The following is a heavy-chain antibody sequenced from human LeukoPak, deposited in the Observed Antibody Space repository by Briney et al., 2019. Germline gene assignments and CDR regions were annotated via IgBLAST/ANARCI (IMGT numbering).Heavy chain of an antibody. J-gene: IGHJ4*02. CDR3: ARDQDIVVVVAASEEPGFDY. Sequence: GASVKVSCKASGYTFTSYGISWVRQAPGQGLEWMGWISAYNGNTNYAQKLQGRVTMTTDTSTSTAYMELRSLRSDDTAVYYCARDQDIVVVVAASEEPGFDYWGQGTLVTVSS. CDR1: GYTFTSYG. D-gene: IGHD2-15*01. V-gene: IGHV1-18*01. CDR2: ISAYNGNT.